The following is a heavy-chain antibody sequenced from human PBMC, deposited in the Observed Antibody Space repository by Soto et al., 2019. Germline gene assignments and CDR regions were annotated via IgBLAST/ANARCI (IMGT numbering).Heavy chain of an antibody. CDR1: GFTFSSYA. V-gene: IGHV3-23*01. CDR2: ISGSGGST. CDR3: AKDQKSLRYFDWLTDY. Sequence: GGSLRLSCAASGFTFSSYAMSWVRQAPGKGLEWVSAISGSGGSTYYADSVKGRFTISRDNSKNTLYLQMNSLRAEDTAVYYCAKDQKSLRYFDWLTDYWGQGTLVTVSS. J-gene: IGHJ4*02. D-gene: IGHD3-9*01.